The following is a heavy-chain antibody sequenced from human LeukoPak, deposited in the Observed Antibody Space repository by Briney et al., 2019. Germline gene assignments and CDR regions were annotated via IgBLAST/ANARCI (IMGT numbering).Heavy chain of an antibody. Sequence: PSETLSLTCTVSGGAISSSSYYWGWIRQPPGKGLEWIGSIYYSGSTYYNPSLKSRVTISVDTSKNQFSLKLSSVTAADTAVYYCASLSMIVDSFDYWGQGTLVTVSS. CDR2: IYYSGST. V-gene: IGHV4-39*07. CDR1: GGAISSSSYY. D-gene: IGHD3-22*01. J-gene: IGHJ4*02. CDR3: ASLSMIVDSFDY.